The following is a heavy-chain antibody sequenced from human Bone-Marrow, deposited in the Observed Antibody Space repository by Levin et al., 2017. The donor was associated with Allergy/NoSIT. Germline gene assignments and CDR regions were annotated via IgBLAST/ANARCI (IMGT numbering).Heavy chain of an antibody. Sequence: GESLKISCAASGFTFSNYWMHWVRQAPGKGLVWVSRIDNDGSSTRYADSVKGRFTISRDNAKSTLYLQMNSLRADDTAVYYCARVGGKASWGQGTLVTVSS. CDR3: ARVGGKAS. CDR1: GFTFSNYW. J-gene: IGHJ4*02. D-gene: IGHD4-23*01. V-gene: IGHV3-74*01. CDR2: IDNDGSST.